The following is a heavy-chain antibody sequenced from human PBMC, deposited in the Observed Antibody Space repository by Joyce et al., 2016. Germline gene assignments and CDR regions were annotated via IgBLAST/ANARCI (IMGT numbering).Heavy chain of an antibody. CDR3: AHRPNSGYDPSALDF. V-gene: IGHV2-5*02. D-gene: IGHD5-12*01. Sequence: QITLKESGPTLVKPTQTLTLTCAFSGFSLSTRGVGVGWIRQPPGKALEWLALIYWDDDKRYSPSLKSRLTITKDTTRNQVVLTMTNMDPVDTATYYCAHRPNSGYDPSALDFWGQGTLVTVSS. CDR1: GFSLSTRGVG. J-gene: IGHJ4*02. CDR2: IYWDDDK.